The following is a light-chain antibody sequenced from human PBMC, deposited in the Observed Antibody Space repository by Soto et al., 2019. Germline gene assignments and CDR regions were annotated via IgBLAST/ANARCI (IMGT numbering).Light chain of an antibody. CDR1: QSISSW. Sequence: DIQITPSPSTPSASVGDRVTLTFPASQSISSWLAWHQQKPGKAPRLLIYKASNLESGVPSRFSGSGSGTEFTLTITSLQPDDSATYYCQQYNDNWTFGQGTKVDIK. CDR2: KAS. J-gene: IGKJ1*01. CDR3: QQYNDNWT. V-gene: IGKV1-5*03.